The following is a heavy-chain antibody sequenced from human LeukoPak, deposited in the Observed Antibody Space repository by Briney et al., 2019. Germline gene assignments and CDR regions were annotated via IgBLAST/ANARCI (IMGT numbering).Heavy chain of an antibody. V-gene: IGHV3-13*01. CDR2: IGTAGDT. J-gene: IGHJ4*02. CDR1: GFTFSSYD. D-gene: IGHD1-26*01. Sequence: PGGSLRLSCAASGFTFSSYDMHWVRQATGKGLEWVSAIGTAGDTYYPGSVKGRFTISRENAKNSLYLQMNSLRAGDTAVYYCARSLRVRGSYWYDYWGQGTLVTVSS. CDR3: ARSLRVRGSYWYDY.